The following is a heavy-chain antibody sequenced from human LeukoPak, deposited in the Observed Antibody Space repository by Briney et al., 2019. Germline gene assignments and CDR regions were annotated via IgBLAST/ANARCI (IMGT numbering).Heavy chain of an antibody. CDR3: TTDLAITVIRGVIVY. CDR2: IKSKADGETT. CDR1: GFSFTNAW. D-gene: IGHD3-10*01. Sequence: PGGSLRLSCAASGFSFTNAWMTWVRQAPGKGLEWVGRIKSKADGETTDYAAPVKGRCTMSRDDSKATLYLQMNYVNTEDTAVYYCTTDLAITVIRGVIVYWDQGTLVTVSS. V-gene: IGHV3-15*05. J-gene: IGHJ4*02.